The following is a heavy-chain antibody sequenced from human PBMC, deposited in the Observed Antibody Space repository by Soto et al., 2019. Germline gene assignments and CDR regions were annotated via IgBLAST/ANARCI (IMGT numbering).Heavy chain of an antibody. CDR2: IYYSGST. CDR1: GGSISSGAYY. CDR3: ACDVLLWFGEFPACSSDP. Sequence: SETLSLTCRVSGGSISSGAYYWSWILQHPGKGLVWIGYIYYSGSTYYNPSLKSRVTISVETSKNQFSLKLSSVTAADTAVYVCACDVLLWFGEFPACSSDPWGQGTLVTVSS. D-gene: IGHD3-10*01. J-gene: IGHJ5*02. V-gene: IGHV4-31*03.